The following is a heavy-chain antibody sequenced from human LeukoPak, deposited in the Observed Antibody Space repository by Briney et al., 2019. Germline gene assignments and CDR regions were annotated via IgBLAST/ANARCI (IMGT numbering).Heavy chain of an antibody. Sequence: SETLSLTCTVSGGSISSSSYYWGWIRQPPGKGLEWIGSIYYSGSTYYNPSLKSRVTISVDTSKNHFSLKLSSVTAADTAVYYCARPNYGSGSYYRWFDPWGQGTLVTVSS. CDR2: IYYSGST. J-gene: IGHJ5*02. CDR1: GGSISSSSYY. CDR3: ARPNYGSGSYYRWFDP. V-gene: IGHV4-39*01. D-gene: IGHD3-10*01.